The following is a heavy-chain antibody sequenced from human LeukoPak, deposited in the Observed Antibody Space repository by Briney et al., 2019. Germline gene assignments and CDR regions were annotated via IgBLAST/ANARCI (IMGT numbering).Heavy chain of an antibody. V-gene: IGHV3-33*01. CDR2: IWSDGNYK. Sequence: PGGSLRLSCAASGFTFSNYGMHWVRQAPGKGLEWVAVIWSDGNYKYYEDSVKGRFTISRDNSKNTLYLQVNSLRAEDTAVYYCARDQGSFDYWGQGTLVTVSS. J-gene: IGHJ4*02. CDR3: ARDQGSFDY. CDR1: GFTFSNYG.